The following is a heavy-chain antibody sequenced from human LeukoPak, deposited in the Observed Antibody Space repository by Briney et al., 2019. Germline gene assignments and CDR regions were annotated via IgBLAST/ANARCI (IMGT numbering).Heavy chain of an antibody. CDR3: ARVGSGSCVRARYCPELMDV. V-gene: IGHV4-38-2*02. CDR1: GYSISSGYY. J-gene: IGHJ6*03. Sequence: PSETLSLTCTVSGYSISSGYYWGWIRQPPGKGLEWIGSIYHSGSTYYNPSLKSRVTISVDTSKNQFSLKLSSVTAADTAVYYCARVGSGSCVRARYCPELMDVWGKGTTVTISS. CDR2: IYHSGST. D-gene: IGHD2-15*01.